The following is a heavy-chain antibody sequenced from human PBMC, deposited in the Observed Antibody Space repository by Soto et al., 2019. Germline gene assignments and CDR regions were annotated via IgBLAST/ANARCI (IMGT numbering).Heavy chain of an antibody. CDR2: SNPNSGGT. Sequence: QVQLVQSGAEVKKPGASVKVSCKASGYTFTGYYMHWVRQAPGQGLEWMGWSNPNSGGTNYAQKFQGWVTMTRDTSISTAYMELSRLRSDDTAVYYCARETGTMIVGGYWFDPWGQGTLVTVSS. D-gene: IGHD3-22*01. CDR1: GYTFTGYY. J-gene: IGHJ5*02. V-gene: IGHV1-2*04. CDR3: ARETGTMIVGGYWFDP.